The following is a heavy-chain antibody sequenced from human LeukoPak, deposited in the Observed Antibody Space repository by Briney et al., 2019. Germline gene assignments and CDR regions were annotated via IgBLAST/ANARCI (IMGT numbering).Heavy chain of an antibody. D-gene: IGHD6-13*01. Sequence: PGGSLRLSCTASGFTFGDYAMSWVRQAPGKGLEWVANIKHDGSEKYYVDSVKGRFTISRDNARNSLYLQMNSLRAEDTAVYYCARGGYGSCDYWGQGTLVSVSS. CDR2: IKHDGSEK. CDR1: GFTFGDYA. J-gene: IGHJ4*02. CDR3: ARGGYGSCDY. V-gene: IGHV3-7*01.